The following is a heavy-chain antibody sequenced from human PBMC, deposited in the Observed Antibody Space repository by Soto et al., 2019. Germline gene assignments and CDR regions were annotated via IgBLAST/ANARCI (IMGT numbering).Heavy chain of an antibody. J-gene: IGHJ3*02. CDR1: GFTFSSYS. V-gene: IGHV3-48*01. D-gene: IGHD3-16*02. CDR3: AREGYDYIWGSYHAFDI. CDR2: ISSSSSTI. Sequence: EVQLVESGGGLVQPGGSLRLSCAASGFTFSSYSMNWVRQAPGKGLEWVSYISSSSSTIYYADSVKGRFTISRDNAKNSLYLQMNSLRAEDTAVYYCAREGYDYIWGSYHAFDIWGQGTMVTVSS.